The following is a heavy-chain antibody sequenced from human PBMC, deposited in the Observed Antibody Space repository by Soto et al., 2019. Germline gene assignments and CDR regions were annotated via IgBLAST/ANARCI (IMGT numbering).Heavy chain of an antibody. CDR2: MNPNIGNT. CDR3: ARGAYCGGDCYRKYYYYYYGMDV. D-gene: IGHD2-21*02. J-gene: IGHJ6*02. CDR1: GYTFTSYD. V-gene: IGHV1-8*01. Sequence: ASVKVSCKASGYTFTSYDINWVRQATGQGLEWMGWMNPNIGNTGYAQKFQGRVTMTRNTSISTAYMELSSLRSEDTAVYYCARGAYCGGDCYRKYYYYYYGMDVWGQGTTVTVSS.